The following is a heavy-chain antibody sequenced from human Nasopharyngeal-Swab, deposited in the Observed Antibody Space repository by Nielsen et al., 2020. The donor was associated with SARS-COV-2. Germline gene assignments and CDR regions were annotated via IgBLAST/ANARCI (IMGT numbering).Heavy chain of an antibody. CDR1: GFTFSSYG. V-gene: IGHV3-33*01. CDR2: IWYDGSNK. Sequence: GESLKISCAASGFTFSSYGMHWVRQAPGKGLEWVAVIWYDGSNKYYADSVKGRFTISRDNSKNTLYLQMNSLRAEDTAVYYCARDWGGDYYGSGSYYLEDYWGQGTLVTVSS. CDR3: ARDWGGDYYGSGSYYLEDY. J-gene: IGHJ4*02. D-gene: IGHD3-10*01.